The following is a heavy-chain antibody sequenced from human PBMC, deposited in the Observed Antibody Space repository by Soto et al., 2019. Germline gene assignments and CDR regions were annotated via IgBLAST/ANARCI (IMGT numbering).Heavy chain of an antibody. Sequence: DVQLVESGGGLVQPGRSLRLSCAASGFTFDDYAMHWVRQAPGKGLEWVSGISWNSGSIGYADSVKGRFTISRDNAKNSLYLQMNSLRAEDTALYYCAKDSEGGVWRSSSSGVDYWGQGTLVTVSS. V-gene: IGHV3-9*01. J-gene: IGHJ4*02. CDR1: GFTFDDYA. CDR3: AKDSEGGVWRSSSSGVDY. D-gene: IGHD6-6*01. CDR2: ISWNSGSI.